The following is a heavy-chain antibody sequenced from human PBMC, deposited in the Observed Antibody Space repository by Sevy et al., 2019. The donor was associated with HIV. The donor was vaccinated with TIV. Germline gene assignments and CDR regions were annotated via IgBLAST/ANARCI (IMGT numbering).Heavy chain of an antibody. D-gene: IGHD4-17*01. CDR1: GFTFTNYW. V-gene: IGHV3-74*01. Sequence: GGSLRLSCAASGFTFTNYWMHWVRQAPGKGLVWVSRVDNDGSGTNYADSVKGRFTISRDNAKNTVYLQMDTLRSEDTAVYYCTRYMYGMDYWGQGTLVTVSS. J-gene: IGHJ4*02. CDR2: VDNDGSGT. CDR3: TRYMYGMDY.